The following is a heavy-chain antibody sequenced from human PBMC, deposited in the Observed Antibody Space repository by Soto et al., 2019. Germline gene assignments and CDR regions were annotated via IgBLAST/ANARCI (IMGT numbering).Heavy chain of an antibody. V-gene: IGHV1-18*04. CDR3: AKDPSEGSYYFDY. CDR2: IRGYNGDT. J-gene: IGHJ4*02. CDR1: GYTFINFG. Sequence: GASVKVSCKTSGYTFINFGITWVRQAPGQGLEWVGKIRGYNGDTNYAPKLQGRVTMTTDTSTSTAYLQMNSLRAEDTAVYYCAKDPSEGSYYFDYWGQGTLVTVSS. D-gene: IGHD2-15*01.